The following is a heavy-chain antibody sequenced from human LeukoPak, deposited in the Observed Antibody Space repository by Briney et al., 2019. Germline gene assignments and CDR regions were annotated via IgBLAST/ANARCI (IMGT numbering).Heavy chain of an antibody. CDR3: AKDRRGSAPRGAFDI. J-gene: IGHJ3*02. D-gene: IGHD3-16*01. V-gene: IGHV3-23*01. CDR1: GFTVSSNY. CDR2: ISGGGGAT. Sequence: GGSLRLSCAASGFTVSSNYMSWVRQAPGKGLERVSAISGGGGATFYADSVKGRFTISRDNSKSTLYLQMNGLRAEDTAVYYCAKDRRGSAPRGAFDIWGQGTMVTVSS.